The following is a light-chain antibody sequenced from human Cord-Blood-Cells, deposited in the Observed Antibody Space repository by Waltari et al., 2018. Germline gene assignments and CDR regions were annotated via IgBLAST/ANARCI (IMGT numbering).Light chain of an antibody. CDR2: EVS. CDR3: SSYAGSNNVV. Sequence: QSALTQPPSASGSPGQSVTISFTGTSSDVGGYNYVSWYQQHPGKAPKLMLYEVSKRPSGVPDRFSGSKSGNTASLTVSGLQAEDEADYYCSSYAGSNNVVFGGGTKLTVL. V-gene: IGLV2-8*01. J-gene: IGLJ2*01. CDR1: SSDVGGYNY.